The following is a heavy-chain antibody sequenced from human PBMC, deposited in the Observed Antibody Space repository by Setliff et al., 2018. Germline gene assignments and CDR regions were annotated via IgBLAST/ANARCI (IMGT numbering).Heavy chain of an antibody. J-gene: IGHJ3*02. V-gene: IGHV3-9*03. CDR1: GFTFDDYA. CDR3: AKSWSGYSDAFDI. D-gene: IGHD3-3*01. Sequence: HPGGSLRLSCAASGFTFDDYAMHWVRQAPGKGLEWVSGISWNSGSIGYADSVKGRFTISRDNAKNSLYLQMNSLRAEDMALYYCAKSWSGYSDAFDIWGQGTMVTVSS. CDR2: ISWNSGSI.